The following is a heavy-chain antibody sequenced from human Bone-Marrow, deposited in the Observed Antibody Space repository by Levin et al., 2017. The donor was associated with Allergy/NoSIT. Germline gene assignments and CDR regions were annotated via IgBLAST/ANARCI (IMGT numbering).Heavy chain of an antibody. V-gene: IGHV3-66*01. D-gene: IGHD3-10*01. Sequence: GGSLRLSCVATELTVSNNYMGWVRQAPGKGLEWVSVIYSGGTTYYADSVWGRFTISRDNSKNTLYLQMNRLRDDDTAVYFCASGELGDGYFDYWGQGTLVTVSS. J-gene: IGHJ4*02. CDR3: ASGELGDGYFDY. CDR1: ELTVSNNY. CDR2: IYSGGTT.